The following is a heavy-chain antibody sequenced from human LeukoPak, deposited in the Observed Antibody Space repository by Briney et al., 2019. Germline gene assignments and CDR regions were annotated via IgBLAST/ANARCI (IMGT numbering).Heavy chain of an antibody. CDR3: AADPAGIAVGYYYGMDV. CDR2: IVVGSGNT. CDR1: GFTFTSSA. J-gene: IGHJ6*02. V-gene: IGHV1-58*02. Sequence: SVKVSCKASGFTFTSSAMQWVRQARGQRLEWIGWIVVGSGNTNYAQKFQERVTITRDMSTSTAYMELSSLRSEDTAVYYCAADPAGIAVGYYYGMDVWGQGTTVTVSS. D-gene: IGHD6-19*01.